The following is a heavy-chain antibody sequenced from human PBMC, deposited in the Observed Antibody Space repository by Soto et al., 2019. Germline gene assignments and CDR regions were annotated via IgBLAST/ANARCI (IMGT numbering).Heavy chain of an antibody. J-gene: IGHJ6*02. Sequence: QVQLVESGGGVVQPGRSLRLSCAASGFTFSSYAMHWVRQAPGKGLEWVAVISYDGSNKYYADSVKGRFTISRDNSKNTLYLQMNSLRAEDTAVYYCARVHGSGQYYYYYYGMDVWGQGTTVTVSS. CDR3: ARVHGSGQYYYYYYGMDV. V-gene: IGHV3-30-3*01. CDR1: GFTFSSYA. D-gene: IGHD3-10*01. CDR2: ISYDGSNK.